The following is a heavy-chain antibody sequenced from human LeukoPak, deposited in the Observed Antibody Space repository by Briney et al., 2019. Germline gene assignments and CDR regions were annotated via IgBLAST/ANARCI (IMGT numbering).Heavy chain of an antibody. V-gene: IGHV4-30-4*01. Sequence: PSETLSLTCTVSGGSISSGDYYWSWIRQPPGKGLERIGYIYYSGSTYYNPSLKSRVTISVDTSKNQFSLKLSSVTAADTAVYYCAIYDSSGYFYAFDIWGQGTMVTVSS. CDR1: GGSISSGDYY. CDR3: AIYDSSGYFYAFDI. J-gene: IGHJ3*02. CDR2: IYYSGST. D-gene: IGHD3-22*01.